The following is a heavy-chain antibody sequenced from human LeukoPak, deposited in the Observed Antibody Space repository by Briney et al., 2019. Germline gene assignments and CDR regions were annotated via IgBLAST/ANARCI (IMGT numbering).Heavy chain of an antibody. V-gene: IGHV3-33*08. CDR3: AREGSSGSSFDS. J-gene: IGHJ4*02. CDR1: GFIFTNYF. Sequence: GGSLRLSCAASGFIFTNYFMSWVRQAPGKGLEWVAVIWFDGSNQCYADSVKGRFAISRDNSKNTLFLQMNSLRAEDTAVYYCAREGSSGSSFDSWGQGTLVTVSS. D-gene: IGHD6-6*01. CDR2: IWFDGSNQ.